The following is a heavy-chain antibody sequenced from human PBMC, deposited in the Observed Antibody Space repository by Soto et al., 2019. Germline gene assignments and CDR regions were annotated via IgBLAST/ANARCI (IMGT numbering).Heavy chain of an antibody. CDR2: ISYDGSNK. D-gene: IGHD2-15*01. Sequence: GGSLRLSCAASGFTFSSYAMHWVRQAPGKGLEWVAVISYDGSNKYYADSVKGRFTISRDNSKNTLYLQMNSLRAEDTAVYYCARTGGNHPNYYYYGMDVWGQGTTVTVSS. CDR3: ARTGGNHPNYYYYGMDV. V-gene: IGHV3-30-3*01. CDR1: GFTFSSYA. J-gene: IGHJ6*02.